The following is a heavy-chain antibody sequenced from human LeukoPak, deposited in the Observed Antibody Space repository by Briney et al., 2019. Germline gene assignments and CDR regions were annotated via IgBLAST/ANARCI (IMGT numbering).Heavy chain of an antibody. D-gene: IGHD2-21*02. CDR1: GFTFGSYA. Sequence: GGSLRLSCAASGFTFGSYAMSWVRQAPGKGLEWVSAISGSGGSTYYADSVKGRLTISRDNSKNTLYLQMNSLRAEDTAVYYCAKDLRTVVVTAIDYWGQGTLAIVSS. CDR3: AKDLRTVVVTAIDY. CDR2: ISGSGGST. V-gene: IGHV3-23*01. J-gene: IGHJ4*02.